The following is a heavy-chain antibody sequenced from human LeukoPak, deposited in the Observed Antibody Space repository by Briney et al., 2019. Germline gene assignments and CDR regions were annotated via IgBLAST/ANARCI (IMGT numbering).Heavy chain of an antibody. CDR1: GGFISTSNW. D-gene: IGHD5-18*01. Sequence: SGTLSLTCAVSGGFISTSNWWSWVRQPPGKGLEWIGEIYHSGSNNYNPSLKSRVTISVDKPKNQLSLKLNFVTAADTAVYYCARDRGGYTYSHDYRGQGTLVTVSS. CDR2: IYHSGSN. V-gene: IGHV4-4*02. CDR3: ARDRGGYTYSHDY. J-gene: IGHJ4*02.